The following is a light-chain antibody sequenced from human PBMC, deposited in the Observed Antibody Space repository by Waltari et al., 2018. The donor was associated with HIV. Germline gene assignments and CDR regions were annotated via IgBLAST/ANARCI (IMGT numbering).Light chain of an antibody. CDR3: QQRTNWPPYS. CDR1: RSVGSY. CDR2: DAS. V-gene: IGKV3-11*01. Sequence: EILLTQSPATLSLSPGERATLSCRASRSVGSYLAWYQQKPGQAPRLLIYDASNRATGIPARFSGSGSGTDFTLTISSLEPEDFAVYYCQQRTNWPPYSFGQGTKLEIK. J-gene: IGKJ2*03.